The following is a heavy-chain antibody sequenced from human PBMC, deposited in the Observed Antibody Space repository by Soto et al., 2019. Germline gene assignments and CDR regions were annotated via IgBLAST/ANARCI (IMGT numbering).Heavy chain of an antibody. CDR1: GGSISGTTYS. CDR2: IYDSGNT. CDR3: ARGQGAAAGHSNFDY. V-gene: IGHV4-30-2*01. D-gene: IGHD6-13*01. Sequence: QLQLQESGSGLVKPSQTLSLTCAVSGGSISGTTYSWSWIRQPPGKGLEWIGYIYDSGNTYYNPSLKSQFAISLDRAKNQFSLKLSSVTAADTAVYYCARGQGAAAGHSNFDYWGQGARVTVSS. J-gene: IGHJ4*02.